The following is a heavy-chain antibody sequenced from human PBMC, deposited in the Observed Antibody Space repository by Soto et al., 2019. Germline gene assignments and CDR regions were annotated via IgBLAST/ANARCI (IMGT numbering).Heavy chain of an antibody. Sequence: GGSLRLSFAASGFTFSSYDMHWVRQATGKGLEWVSAIGTAGDTYYPGSVKGRFTISRENAKNSLYLQMNSLRAGDTAVYYCVGHCSGGSCYSGNLVYWGQGTLVTVSS. D-gene: IGHD2-15*01. V-gene: IGHV3-13*01. CDR3: VGHCSGGSCYSGNLVY. CDR2: IGTAGDT. CDR1: GFTFSSYD. J-gene: IGHJ4*02.